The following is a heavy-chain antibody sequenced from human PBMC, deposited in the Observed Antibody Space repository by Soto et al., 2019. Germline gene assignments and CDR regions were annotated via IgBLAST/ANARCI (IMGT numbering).Heavy chain of an antibody. CDR2: IWYDVDNK. V-gene: IGHV3-33*01. CDR1: GFTFSNYG. J-gene: IGHJ4*02. CDR3: ATNYYDSSGHSGRYY. Sequence: QVQLVESGGGVVQPGRSLRLSCAASGFTFSNYGMHWVRQAPGKGLEWVAVIWYDVDNKYYADSVKGRFTISRDNSKNTLYLQMNNLRAEDTAVYFCATNYYDSSGHSGRYYWGQGTLVTVSS. D-gene: IGHD3-22*01.